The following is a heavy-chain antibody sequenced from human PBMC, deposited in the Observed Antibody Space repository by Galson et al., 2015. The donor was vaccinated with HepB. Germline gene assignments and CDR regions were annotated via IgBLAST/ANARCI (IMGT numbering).Heavy chain of an antibody. D-gene: IGHD2-2*01. CDR2: INPNSGGT. CDR1: GYTFTGYY. V-gene: IGHV1-2*06. Sequence: SVKVSCKASGYTFTGYYMHWVRQAPGQGLEWMGRINPNSGGTNYAQKFQGRVTMTRDTSISTAYMELSRLRSDDTAVYYCARERPTIVVVPAARRSANWFDPWGQGTLVTVSS. CDR3: ARERPTIVVVPAARRSANWFDP. J-gene: IGHJ5*02.